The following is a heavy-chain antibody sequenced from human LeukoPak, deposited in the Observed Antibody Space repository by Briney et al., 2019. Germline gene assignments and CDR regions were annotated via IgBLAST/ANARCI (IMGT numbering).Heavy chain of an antibody. J-gene: IGHJ4*02. D-gene: IGHD3-3*01. Sequence: ASVKVSCKASGYTFTGYYMHWVRQAPGQGLEWMGWINPNSGGTNYAQKFQGRVTMTRDTSISTAYMELSRLRSDDTAVYYCARDQGPSWSDYYNYFDYWGQGTLVTVSS. CDR3: ARDQGPSWSDYYNYFDY. V-gene: IGHV1-2*02. CDR1: GYTFTGYY. CDR2: INPNSGGT.